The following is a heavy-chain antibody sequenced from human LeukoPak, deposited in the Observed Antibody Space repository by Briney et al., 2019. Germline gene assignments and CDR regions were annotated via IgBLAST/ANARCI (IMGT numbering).Heavy chain of an antibody. D-gene: IGHD3-16*01. CDR2: ISSSGSTI. CDR3: ARDLRGIRWDYYYMDV. V-gene: IGHV3-11*04. J-gene: IGHJ6*03. Sequence: GGSLRLSCAASGFTFSDYYMSWIRQAPGKGLEWVSYISSSGSTIYYADSVKGRFTISRDNAKNSLYLQMNSLRAEDTAVYYCARDLRGIRWDYYYMDVWGKGTTVTVSS. CDR1: GFTFSDYY.